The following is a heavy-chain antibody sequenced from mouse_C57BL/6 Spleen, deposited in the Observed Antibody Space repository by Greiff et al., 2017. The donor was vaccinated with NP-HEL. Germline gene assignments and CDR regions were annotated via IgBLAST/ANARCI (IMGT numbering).Heavy chain of an antibody. V-gene: IGHV5-4*01. D-gene: IGHD1-1*01. CDR2: ISDGGSYT. CDR1: GFTFSSYA. Sequence: EVQRVESGGGLVKPGGSLKLSCAASGFTFSSYAMSWVRQTPEKRLEWVATISDGGSYTYYPDNVKGRFTISRDNAKNNLYLQMSHLKSEDTAMYYCAGDYDGFAYWGQGTLVTVSA. J-gene: IGHJ3*01. CDR3: AGDYDGFAY.